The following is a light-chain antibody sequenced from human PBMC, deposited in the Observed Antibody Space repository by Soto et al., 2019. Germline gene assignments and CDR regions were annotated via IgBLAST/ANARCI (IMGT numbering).Light chain of an antibody. CDR2: DVS. J-gene: IGLJ1*01. CDR3: CSYTSTGTYV. CDR1: SSDVGGGYNY. Sequence: QSALTQPASVSGSPGQSITISCSGTSSDVGGGYNYVSWYQQHPGKAPKLMVYDVSNRPSGISNRFSGSKSGNTASLTISGLQIEDEADYYCCSYTSTGTYVFGTGTKLTVL. V-gene: IGLV2-14*01.